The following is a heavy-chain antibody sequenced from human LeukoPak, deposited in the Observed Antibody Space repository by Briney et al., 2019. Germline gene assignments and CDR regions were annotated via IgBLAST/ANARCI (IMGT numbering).Heavy chain of an antibody. CDR3: ARLPTVTFFDY. CDR2: IYHSGST. CDR1: GGSISSSNW. D-gene: IGHD4-17*01. J-gene: IGHJ4*02. Sequence: PSGTLSLTCAVSGGSISSSNWWSWVRQPPGKGLEWIGEIYHSGSTYHNPSLKSRVTISVDTSKNQFSLRLSSVTAADTAVYYCARLPTVTFFDYWGQGALVTVSS. V-gene: IGHV4-4*02.